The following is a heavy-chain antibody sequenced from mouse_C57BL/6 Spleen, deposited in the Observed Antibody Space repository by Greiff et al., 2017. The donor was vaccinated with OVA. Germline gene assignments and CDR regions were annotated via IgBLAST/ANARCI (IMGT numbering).Heavy chain of an antibody. CDR1: GYTFTSYW. J-gene: IGHJ1*03. Sequence: QVQLQQPGAELVKPGASVKLSCKASGYTFTSYWMHWVKQRPGQGLEWIGMIHPNSGSTNYNEKFKSKATLTVDKSSSTAYMQLSSLTSEDSAVYYCARSSPDWYFDVWGTGTTVTVSS. CDR2: IHPNSGST. CDR3: ARSSPDWYFDV. V-gene: IGHV1-64*01.